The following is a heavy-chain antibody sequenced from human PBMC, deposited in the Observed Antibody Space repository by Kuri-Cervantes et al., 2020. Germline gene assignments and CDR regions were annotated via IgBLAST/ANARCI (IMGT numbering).Heavy chain of an antibody. CDR1: GGSFSGYY. D-gene: IGHD3-10*01. J-gene: IGHJ6*02. CDR2: IDHSGST. V-gene: IGHV4-34*01. CDR3: ARFAYYYYGMDV. Sequence: SETLSLTCAVYGGSFSGYYWSWIRQPPGKGLEWIGEIDHSGSTNYNPSLKSRFTISVDTSKNQFSLKLTSVTAADTAVYYCARFAYYYYGMDVWGQGTAVTVSS.